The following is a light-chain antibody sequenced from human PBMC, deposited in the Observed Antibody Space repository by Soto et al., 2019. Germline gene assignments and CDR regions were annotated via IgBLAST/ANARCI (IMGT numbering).Light chain of an antibody. CDR3: QQRLNWPPLT. CDR1: QTVSGH. J-gene: IGKJ4*01. V-gene: IGKV3-11*01. Sequence: EIVLTQSPATLSLSPGERATLSCRASQTVSGHLAWYQQKPGQAPRLLIYDASNRATGIPARFSGSGSGTDFTLTISSLEPEDSAVYYCQQRLNWPPLTFGGGTKVEIK. CDR2: DAS.